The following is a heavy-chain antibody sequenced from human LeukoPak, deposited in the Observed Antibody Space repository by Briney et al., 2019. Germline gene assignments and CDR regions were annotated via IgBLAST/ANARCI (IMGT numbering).Heavy chain of an antibody. Sequence: ASVKVSCKASGYTFTDYYIHWVRQAPGQGLEWMGWINPNNGGTNYAQKFQGRVIMTSDTSITTAYLELSRLRSDDMAVYYCARDNYGSGSYFVVWGQGTTVTVSS. CDR3: ARDNYGSGSYFVV. CDR1: GYTFTDYY. CDR2: INPNNGGT. V-gene: IGHV1-2*02. J-gene: IGHJ6*02. D-gene: IGHD3-10*01.